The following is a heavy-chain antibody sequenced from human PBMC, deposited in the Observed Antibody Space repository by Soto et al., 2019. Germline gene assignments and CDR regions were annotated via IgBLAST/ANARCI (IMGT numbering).Heavy chain of an antibody. CDR1: GGSINNYY. J-gene: IGHJ4*02. CDR2: IYYSGST. CDR3: ARAGTSSWYGYFDY. V-gene: IGHV4-59*01. D-gene: IGHD6-13*01. Sequence: SEALSLTCTVSGGSINNYYWSWIRQPPGRGLEWIGYIYYSGSTSYNPSLKRRLALSVHTSKNQFSLNLSSVTTADTAAYYCARAGTSSWYGYFDYWGQGAQVTVSS.